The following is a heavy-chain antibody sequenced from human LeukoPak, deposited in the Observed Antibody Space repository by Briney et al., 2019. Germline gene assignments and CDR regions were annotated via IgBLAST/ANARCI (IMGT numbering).Heavy chain of an antibody. V-gene: IGHV3-23*01. D-gene: IGHD6-6*01. J-gene: IGHJ6*03. Sequence: GGSLRLSCAASGFTFSSYAMSWVRQAPGKGLEWVSAISGSGGSTYYADPVKGRFTISRDNSKNTLYLQMNSLRAEDTAVYYCTTPETGIAARRHYYYYMDVWGKGTTVTVSS. CDR3: TTPETGIAARRHYYYYMDV. CDR1: GFTFSSYA. CDR2: ISGSGGST.